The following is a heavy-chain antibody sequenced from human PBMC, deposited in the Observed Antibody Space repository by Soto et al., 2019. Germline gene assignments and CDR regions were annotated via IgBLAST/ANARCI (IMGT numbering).Heavy chain of an antibody. CDR1: GGSISSSIYY. CDR3: ARLFDGDYYFDY. Sequence: SETLSLTCTVSGGSISSSIYYWGWIRQPPGKGLEWIGSIYYSGSTYYNPSLKSRVTISVDTSKNQFSLKLSSVTAADTAVYYCARLFDGDYYFDYWGQGTLVTVSS. CDR2: IYYSGST. J-gene: IGHJ4*02. V-gene: IGHV4-39*01. D-gene: IGHD4-17*01.